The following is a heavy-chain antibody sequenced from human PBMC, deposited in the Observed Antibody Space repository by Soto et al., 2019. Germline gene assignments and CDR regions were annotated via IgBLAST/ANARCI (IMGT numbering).Heavy chain of an antibody. J-gene: IGHJ3*02. CDR3: ASDVSPGSSSLYLDAFDI. CDR2: IRRDGGAT. D-gene: IGHD6-13*01. V-gene: IGHV3-7*05. Sequence: EVQLVESGGALVQPGESLRLSCEASGFSCSNYWMTWVRQAPGKGLEWVANIRRDGGATSYLDSVRGRFTISRDNAENSLYLQMNSLTAEDTDLYYCASDVSPGSSSLYLDAFDIWGQGTMVTVSS. CDR1: GFSCSNYW.